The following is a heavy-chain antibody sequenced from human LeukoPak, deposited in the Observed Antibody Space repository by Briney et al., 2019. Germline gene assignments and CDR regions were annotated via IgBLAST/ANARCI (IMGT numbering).Heavy chain of an antibody. CDR1: GFTFSSYW. CDR2: INSDGSST. V-gene: IGHV3-74*01. J-gene: IGHJ4*02. CDR3: ATSTYCSGGSCYSRTFQY. D-gene: IGHD2-15*01. Sequence: GGSLRLSCAASGFTFSSYWRHWVRQAPGKGLVWVSRINSDGSSTTCADSVKGRFTISRDNAKNTLYLQMNSQRAEDAAVYYCATSTYCSGGSCYSRTFQYWGQGTLVTVSS.